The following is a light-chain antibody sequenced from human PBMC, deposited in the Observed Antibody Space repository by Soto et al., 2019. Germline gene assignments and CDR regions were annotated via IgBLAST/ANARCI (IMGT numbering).Light chain of an antibody. Sequence: EIVLTQSPGTLSLSPGERATLSCRASQSVSDTYLAWYQQKPGQPPRLLIYGASNRATGIPDRFSGSGSGTDFTLTVSRLEPEDFAVYYCQFGKLVWTLGQGTKVEIK. CDR3: QFGKLVWT. J-gene: IGKJ1*01. CDR2: GAS. CDR1: QSVSDTY. V-gene: IGKV3-20*01.